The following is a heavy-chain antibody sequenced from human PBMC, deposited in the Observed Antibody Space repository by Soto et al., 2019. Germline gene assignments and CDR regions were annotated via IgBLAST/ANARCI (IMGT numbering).Heavy chain of an antibody. CDR2: MNPGSGDT. CDR3: ARMESFGSLNWFDP. Sequence: ASVKVSGNASGYTFTNNDVSWVRQATGQGLEWMGWMNPGSGDTGYAQKFQGRVTMTRDISIATAYMELNSLTSEDTAIYYCARMESFGSLNWFDPWGQGTLVTVSS. CDR1: GYTFTNND. J-gene: IGHJ5*02. D-gene: IGHD5-18*01. V-gene: IGHV1-8*02.